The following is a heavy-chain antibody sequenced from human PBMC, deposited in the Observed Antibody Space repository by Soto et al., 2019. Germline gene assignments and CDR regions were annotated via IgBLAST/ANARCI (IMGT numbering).Heavy chain of an antibody. CDR1: GFTFDDFA. CDR3: VRGSHSDYGDIGYFEF. D-gene: IGHD4-17*01. Sequence: EVQLVESGGGLVQPGRSLRLSCAASGFTFDDFAMHWVRQAPGRGPEWVSGINWNSGSSGYADSVQGRFAISRDNAMKSLHLQLNSLRPEDTALYYCVRGSHSDYGDIGYFEFWGQGVLVTVSP. J-gene: IGHJ4*02. CDR2: INWNSGSS. V-gene: IGHV3-9*01.